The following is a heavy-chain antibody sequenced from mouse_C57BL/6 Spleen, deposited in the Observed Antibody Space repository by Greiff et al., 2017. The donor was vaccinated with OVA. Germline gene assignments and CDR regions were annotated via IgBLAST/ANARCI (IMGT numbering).Heavy chain of an antibody. CDR1: GFTFSSYG. V-gene: IGHV5-6*01. CDR3: ARHYGSSYLWYFDV. CDR2: ISSGGSYT. J-gene: IGHJ1*03. Sequence: EVQGVESGEGLVKPGGSLKLSCAASGFTFSSYGMSWVRQTPDKRLEWVATISSGGSYTYYPDSVKGRFTISRDNAKNTLYLQMSSLKSEDTAMYYCARHYGSSYLWYFDVWGTGTTVTVSS. D-gene: IGHD1-1*01.